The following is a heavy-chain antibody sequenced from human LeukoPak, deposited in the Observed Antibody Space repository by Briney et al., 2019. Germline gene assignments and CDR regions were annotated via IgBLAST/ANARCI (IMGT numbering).Heavy chain of an antibody. D-gene: IGHD5-24*01. Sequence: PSETLSLTCTVSGGSISSYYWSWIRQPPGKGLEWIGYICTSGSTNYNPSLKSRVTISVDTSKNQFSLKLSSVTAADTAVYYCARHGRDGYNYVGWFDPWGQGTLVTVSS. V-gene: IGHV4-4*09. J-gene: IGHJ5*02. CDR2: ICTSGST. CDR1: GGSISSYY. CDR3: ARHGRDGYNYVGWFDP.